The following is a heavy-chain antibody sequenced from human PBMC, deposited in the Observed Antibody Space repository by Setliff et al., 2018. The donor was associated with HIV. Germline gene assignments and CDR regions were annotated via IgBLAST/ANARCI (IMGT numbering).Heavy chain of an antibody. CDR3: ARNSKNYDSFWVLWRENYFDS. Sequence: PSETLSLTCTVSGGSISSSSYYWGWIRQPPGKGLEWIGSIYYSGSTYYNPSLKSRVTISVDTSKNQFSLKVSSMTAADTAVYYCARNSKNYDSFWVLWRENYFDSWGRGTLVTVSS. J-gene: IGHJ4*01. V-gene: IGHV4-39*07. CDR1: GGSISSSSYY. CDR2: IYYSGST. D-gene: IGHD3-22*01.